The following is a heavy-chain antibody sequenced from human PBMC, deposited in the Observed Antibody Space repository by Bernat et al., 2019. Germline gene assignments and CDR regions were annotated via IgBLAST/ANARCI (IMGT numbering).Heavy chain of an antibody. CDR3: ARDRTVSRSPFGYYGMDV. CDR1: GFTFNKNA. CDR2: ISGNGNNQ. J-gene: IGHJ6*02. D-gene: IGHD3-10*01. Sequence: EVLLVETGGDLVQPGGSLRLSCIASGFTFNKNAMSWVRQAPGKGLEWGSSISGNGNNQYYADSVKGRFTVSRDNSKNKVYLQLNSLTPDDTAVYFCARDRTVSRSPFGYYGMDVWGQGTTVIVSS. V-gene: IGHV3-23*04.